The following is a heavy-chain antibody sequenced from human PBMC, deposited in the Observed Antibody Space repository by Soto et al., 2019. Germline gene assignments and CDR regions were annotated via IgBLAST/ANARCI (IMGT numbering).Heavy chain of an antibody. CDR3: AKAPMYNSNYACGIDEYFQH. J-gene: IGHJ1*01. Sequence: GGSLRLSCAASGFTFSSYAMSWVRQAPGKGLEWVSAISGSGGSTYYADSVKGRFTISRDNSKNTLYLQMNSLRADDTAVYYCAKAPMYNSNYACGIDEYFQHWGQGTLVTVSS. CDR2: ISGSGGST. D-gene: IGHD4-4*01. CDR1: GFTFSSYA. V-gene: IGHV3-23*01.